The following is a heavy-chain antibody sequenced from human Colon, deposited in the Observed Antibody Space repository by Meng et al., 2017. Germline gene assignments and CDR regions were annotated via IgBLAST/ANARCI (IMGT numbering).Heavy chain of an antibody. CDR1: GGSFSDYY. Sequence: QVQFRQCGAGLFKPSETLPRTCAVYGGSFSDYYLTWIRQPPGKGLEWVGEIHPSGSTYYSPSLQSRVTITLDTSKNQFSLTLSSMTAADTAVYYCARGVDWAKSGNFWGQGTLVTVSS. D-gene: IGHD3-9*01. V-gene: IGHV4-34*01. CDR3: ARGVDWAKSGNF. J-gene: IGHJ4*02. CDR2: IHPSGST.